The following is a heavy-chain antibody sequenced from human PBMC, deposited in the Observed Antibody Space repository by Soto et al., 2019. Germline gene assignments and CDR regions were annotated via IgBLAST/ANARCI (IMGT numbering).Heavy chain of an antibody. CDR3: ARDLRFPSRREFDP. Sequence: SETLSLTFTFSGRSISSYYWGWIRQPPGKGLELIGYIYYSWYTNYSPSLKGRVTISVDTSNNHFSLKLSSVTAADTAVYYCARDLRFPSRREFDPWGQGTLVTVSS. CDR2: IYYSWYT. CDR1: GRSISSYY. D-gene: IGHD3-3*01. V-gene: IGHV4-59*01. J-gene: IGHJ5*02.